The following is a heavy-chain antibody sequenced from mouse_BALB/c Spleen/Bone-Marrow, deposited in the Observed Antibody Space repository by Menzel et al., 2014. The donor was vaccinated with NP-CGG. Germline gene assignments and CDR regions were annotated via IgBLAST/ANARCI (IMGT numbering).Heavy chain of an antibody. CDR1: GYSFTAYY. V-gene: IGHV1-31*01. Sequence: VQLKQSGPELVKPGASVKISCKAPGYSFTAYYIHWVKQSHVKSLEWIGRINPYNGATSYNQNFKDKASLTVDKSSSTAYMELHSLTSEDSAVYYCARKGNYGWFAYWGQGTLVTVSA. CDR2: INPYNGAT. CDR3: ARKGNYGWFAY. D-gene: IGHD2-1*01. J-gene: IGHJ3*01.